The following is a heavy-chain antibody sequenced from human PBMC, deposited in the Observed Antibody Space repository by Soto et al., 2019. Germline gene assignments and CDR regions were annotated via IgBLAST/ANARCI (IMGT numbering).Heavy chain of an antibody. CDR3: ARGIRCYSSGWYGNDALDI. CDR1: GSTFTSYV. CDR2: ISAYNGNT. J-gene: IGHJ3*02. V-gene: IGHV1-18*01. Sequence: ASVPVSCPASGSTFTSYVISWVRQAPGQGLEWMGWISAYNGNTNYAQKLQGRVTMTTDTSTSTAYMELRSLRSDDTAVYYCARGIRCYSSGWYGNDALDIWGQGTMVTVSS. D-gene: IGHD6-19*01.